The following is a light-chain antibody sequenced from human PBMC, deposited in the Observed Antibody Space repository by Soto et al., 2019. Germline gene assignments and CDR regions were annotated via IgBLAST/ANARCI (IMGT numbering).Light chain of an antibody. CDR1: QGIGND. CDR3: LQHTDYPRT. V-gene: IGKV1-17*01. Sequence: DIQMTQSPSSLSASVGDRVTITCRASQGIGNDLGWYQQKPGKAPNRLIYAASSLQSGVPSRFSGSGSGTEFTLTISSLQPEDFAAYYCLQHTDYPRTFGQGTKVEIK. CDR2: AAS. J-gene: IGKJ1*01.